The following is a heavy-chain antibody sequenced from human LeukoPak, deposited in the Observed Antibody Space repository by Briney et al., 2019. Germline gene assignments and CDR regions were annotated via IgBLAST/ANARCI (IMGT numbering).Heavy chain of an antibody. CDR3: ARDGEGYYYYMDV. D-gene: IGHD3-3*01. J-gene: IGHJ6*03. V-gene: IGHV1-2*02. CDR2: INPNSGGT. Sequence: GASVTVSCKASGYTFTGYYMHWVRQAPGQGLEWMGWINPNSGGTNYAQKFQGRVTMTRDTSISTAYMELSRLRSDDTAVYYCARDGEGYYYYMDVWGKGTTVTVSS. CDR1: GYTFTGYY.